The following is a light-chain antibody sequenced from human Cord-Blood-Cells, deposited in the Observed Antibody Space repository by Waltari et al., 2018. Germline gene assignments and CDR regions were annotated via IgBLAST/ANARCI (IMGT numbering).Light chain of an antibody. V-gene: IGKV1-5*03. Sequence: DIQMTQSPSTLSASVGDRVTITCRASQSISSWLAWYQQKPGKAPKLLSYNASSLESGVPSRFSGSGSGTEFSLTISSLQPDDFVTYYCQQYNSYWTFGQGTKVEIK. CDR2: NAS. CDR3: QQYNSYWT. CDR1: QSISSW. J-gene: IGKJ1*01.